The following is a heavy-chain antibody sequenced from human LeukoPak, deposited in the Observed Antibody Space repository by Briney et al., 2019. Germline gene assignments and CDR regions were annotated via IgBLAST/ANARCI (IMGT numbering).Heavy chain of an antibody. J-gene: IGHJ1*01. CDR1: GYTFTGYY. Sequence: ASVKVSCKASGYTFTGYYMHWVRQAPGQGLEWMGWINPNSGGTNYAQKFQGRVTMTRDTSISTAYMELSRLRSDDTAVYYCARVTSEGVVVPAAYELWLMGYWGQGTLVTVSS. V-gene: IGHV1-2*02. CDR3: ARVTSEGVVVPAAYELWLMGY. D-gene: IGHD2-2*01. CDR2: INPNSGGT.